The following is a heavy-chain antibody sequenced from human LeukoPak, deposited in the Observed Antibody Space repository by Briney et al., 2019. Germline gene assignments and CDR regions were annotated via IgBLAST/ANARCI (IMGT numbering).Heavy chain of an antibody. CDR2: ISDSGSPI. Sequence: GGSLRLSCAASGFTFSSYSMNWVRQAPGKGLEWVSYISDSGSPIYYADSVKGRFTISRDNARNSLYLQMNSLRDEDTAVYYCARRSGNSFDYWGQGTLVTVSS. V-gene: IGHV3-48*02. J-gene: IGHJ4*02. CDR3: ARRSGNSFDY. CDR1: GFTFSSYS.